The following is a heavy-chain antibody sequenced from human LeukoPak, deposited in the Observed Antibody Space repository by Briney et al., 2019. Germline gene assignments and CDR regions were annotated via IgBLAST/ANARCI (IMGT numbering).Heavy chain of an antibody. D-gene: IGHD5-18*01. V-gene: IGHV4-34*01. CDR2: INHSGST. CDR1: GGSFSGYY. J-gene: IGHJ4*02. CDR3: ARGRIQLWFADY. Sequence: SETLSLTCAVYGGSFSGYYWSWVRQPPGKGLEWIGEINHSGSTNYNPPLKSRVTISVDTSKNQFSLKLSSVTAADTAVYYCARGRIQLWFADYWGQGTLVTVSS.